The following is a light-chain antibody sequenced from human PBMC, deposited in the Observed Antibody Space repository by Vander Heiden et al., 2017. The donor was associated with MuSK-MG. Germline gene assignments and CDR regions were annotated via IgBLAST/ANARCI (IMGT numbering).Light chain of an antibody. CDR3: QQSDSTPYT. CDR1: QNIRNY. J-gene: IGKJ2*01. CDR2: TAS. V-gene: IGKV1-39*01. Sequence: DIQMTQSPSSLSASVGGSVTITCRASQNIRNYVNWYQQKQGKTPNLLIYTASSLQTGVPSRFSGSGSGTDFTLTISGLQREDFATCFCQQSDSTPYTFGQGTRLEIQ.